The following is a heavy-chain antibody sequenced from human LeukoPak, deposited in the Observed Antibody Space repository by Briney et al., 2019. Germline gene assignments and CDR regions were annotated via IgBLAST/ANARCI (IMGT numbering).Heavy chain of an antibody. CDR2: INHSGST. Sequence: SETLSLTCAVYGGSFSGYYWSWIRQPPGKGLEWIGEINHSGSTNYNPSLKSRVTISVDTSKNQFSLKLSSVTAADTAVYYCARGPYYSGSGSYYRYWFDPWGQGTLVTVSS. J-gene: IGHJ5*02. V-gene: IGHV4-34*01. D-gene: IGHD3-10*01. CDR3: ARGPYYSGSGSYYRYWFDP. CDR1: GGSFSGYY.